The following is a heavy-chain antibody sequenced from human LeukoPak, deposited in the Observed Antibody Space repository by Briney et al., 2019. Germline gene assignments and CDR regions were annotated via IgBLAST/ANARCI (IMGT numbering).Heavy chain of an antibody. CDR2: ISASGSAT. V-gene: IGHV3-23*01. J-gene: IGHJ4*02. D-gene: IGHD4-17*01. CDR1: GFTFSSYS. Sequence: PGGSLRLSCAASGFTFSSYSMNWVRQAPGKGLEWVAAISASGSATSYADSVRGRFTISRDNSKSTTYPQMNSLRAEDTAVFYCAKDRLSSGDPAGYWGQGTLVTVSS. CDR3: AKDRLSSGDPAGY.